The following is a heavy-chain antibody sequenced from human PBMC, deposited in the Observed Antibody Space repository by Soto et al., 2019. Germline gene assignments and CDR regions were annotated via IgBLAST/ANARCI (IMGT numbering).Heavy chain of an antibody. CDR3: ARDRAALYFDY. J-gene: IGHJ4*02. CDR2: IWYDGSNK. D-gene: IGHD6-6*01. V-gene: IGHV3-33*01. CDR1: GFTFSSYG. Sequence: GGSLRLSCAASGFTFSSYGMHWVRQAPGKGLEWVAVIWYDGSNKYYADSVKGRFTISRDNSKNTLYLQMNSLRAEDTAVYYCARDRAALYFDYWGQGTLVTVSS.